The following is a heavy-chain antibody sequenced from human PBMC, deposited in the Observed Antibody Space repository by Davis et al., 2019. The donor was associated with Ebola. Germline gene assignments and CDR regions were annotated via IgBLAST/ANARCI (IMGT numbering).Heavy chain of an antibody. CDR3: ARDLPNNWFDP. CDR2: INNDGSGT. CDR1: GFTISNYW. J-gene: IGHJ5*02. Sequence: GESLKIPCAASGFTISNYWMHWVRQGPGQGLVWVSRINNDGSGTVYADSVKGRFTISRDNAKNTVYLQMNSLRAEDTAMYYCARDLPNNWFDPWGQGTLVTVSS. D-gene: IGHD2-2*01. V-gene: IGHV3-74*01.